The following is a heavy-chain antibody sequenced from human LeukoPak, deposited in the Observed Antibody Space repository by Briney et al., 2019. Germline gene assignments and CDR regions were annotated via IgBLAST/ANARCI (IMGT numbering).Heavy chain of an antibody. CDR2: INHSGST. D-gene: IGHD3-22*01. CDR3: ASRVAITGLLGSN. Sequence: PSQTLSLTCTVSGGSLSSGHYYGRWIRQPPGKGLEWIGEINHSGSTNYNPSLKSRVTISVDTSKNQFSLNLSSVTAADTAVYYCASRVAITGLLGSNWGQGTLVTVSS. CDR1: GGSLSSGHYY. J-gene: IGHJ4*02. V-gene: IGHV4-39*07.